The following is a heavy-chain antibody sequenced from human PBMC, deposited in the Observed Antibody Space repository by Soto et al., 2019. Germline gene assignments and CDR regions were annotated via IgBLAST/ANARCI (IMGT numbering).Heavy chain of an antibody. CDR3: ARDSACSSTSRLPYYYYGMDV. CDR2: IIPIFGTA. Sequence: QVQLVQSGAEVKKPGSSVKVSCKASGGTFSSYAISWVRQAPGQGLEWMGGIIPIFGTANYAQKFQGRVTITADESTSTAYMELSSLRSEDTAVYYCARDSACSSTSRLPYYYYGMDVWGQGTTVTVSS. V-gene: IGHV1-69*01. CDR1: GGTFSSYA. D-gene: IGHD2-2*01. J-gene: IGHJ6*02.